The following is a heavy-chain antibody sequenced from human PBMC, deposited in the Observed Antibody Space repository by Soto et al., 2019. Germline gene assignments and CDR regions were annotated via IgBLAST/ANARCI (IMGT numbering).Heavy chain of an antibody. D-gene: IGHD3-10*01. V-gene: IGHV3-23*01. CDR3: AKDSDLWFGELSGFDY. Sequence: EVQLLESGGGLVQPGGSLRLSCAASGFTFSSYAMSWVRQAPGKGLEWVSAISGSGGSTYYADSVKGRFTISRDNSKNTLYLQMNSLRAVDTAVYYCAKDSDLWFGELSGFDYWGQGTLVTVSS. CDR2: ISGSGGST. J-gene: IGHJ4*02. CDR1: GFTFSSYA.